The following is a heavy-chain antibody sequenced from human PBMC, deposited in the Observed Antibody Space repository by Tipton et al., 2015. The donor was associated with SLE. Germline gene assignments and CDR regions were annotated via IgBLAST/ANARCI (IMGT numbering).Heavy chain of an antibody. J-gene: IGHJ4*02. Sequence: TLSLTCTVSGGSIRTGGYYWSWIRQLPGKGLEWIGYIYYTGTTYYNPSLRSRLTISVDTSRNQFSLKLTSVTAADTAVYYCARDSCGGDCSILDYWGRGTLVTVSS. CDR2: IYYTGTT. CDR3: ARDSCGGDCSILDY. D-gene: IGHD2-21*01. CDR1: GGSIRTGGYY. V-gene: IGHV4-31*03.